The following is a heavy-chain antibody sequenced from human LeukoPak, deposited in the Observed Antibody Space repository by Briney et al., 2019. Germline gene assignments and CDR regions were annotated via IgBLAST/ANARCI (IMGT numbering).Heavy chain of an antibody. CDR3: AKAVPPQWELPPLDY. V-gene: IGHV3-9*03. CDR1: GFNFTEYA. Sequence: GGSLRLSCAASGFNFTEYAVHWVRQVPGKGLEWVSGITWNSGRIGYTDSVKGRFTISRDNSKNTLYLQMNSLRAEDMAVYYCAKAVPPQWELPPLDYWGQGTLVTVSS. J-gene: IGHJ4*02. D-gene: IGHD1-26*01. CDR2: ITWNSGRI.